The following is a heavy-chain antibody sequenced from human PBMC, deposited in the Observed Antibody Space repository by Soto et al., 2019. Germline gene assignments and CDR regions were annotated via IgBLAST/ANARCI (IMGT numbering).Heavy chain of an antibody. CDR1: GFTFSSYA. CDR3: ARDRAISSCYLFGD. D-gene: IGHD3-22*01. CDR2: ISGSGGST. Sequence: GGSLRLSCAASGFTFSSYAVSWVRQAPGKGLEWVSAISGSGGSTYYADSVKGRFTISRDNSKNTLYLQMNSLRAEDTAVYYCARDRAISSCYLFGDWGQGTLVTVSS. J-gene: IGHJ4*02. V-gene: IGHV3-23*01.